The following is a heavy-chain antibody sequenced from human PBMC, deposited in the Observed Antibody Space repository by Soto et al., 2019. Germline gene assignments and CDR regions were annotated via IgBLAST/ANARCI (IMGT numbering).Heavy chain of an antibody. V-gene: IGHV4-31*03. Sequence: SETLSLTCTVSGGSISSGGYYWSWIRQHPGKGLEWIGYIYYSGSTYYNPSLKSRVTISVDTSKNQFSLKLSSVTAADTAVYYCARTMIVVVITPYNWFDPWGQGTLVTVSS. CDR1: GGSISSGGYY. CDR3: ARTMIVVVITPYNWFDP. CDR2: IYYSGST. J-gene: IGHJ5*02. D-gene: IGHD3-22*01.